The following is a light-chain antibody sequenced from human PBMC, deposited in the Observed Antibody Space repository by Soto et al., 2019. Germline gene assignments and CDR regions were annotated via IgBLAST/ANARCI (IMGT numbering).Light chain of an antibody. Sequence: EIVLTQSPATLSLSPGERATLSCRASQSVSSYLAWYQQKPGQAPRLLIYDASNRATGIPARFSGSGSGTDFTLTISSLEPEDFAVDYCQQRSNWPPYMYTFGQGTKLEIK. CDR3: QQRSNWPPYMYT. J-gene: IGKJ2*01. CDR1: QSVSSY. CDR2: DAS. V-gene: IGKV3-11*01.